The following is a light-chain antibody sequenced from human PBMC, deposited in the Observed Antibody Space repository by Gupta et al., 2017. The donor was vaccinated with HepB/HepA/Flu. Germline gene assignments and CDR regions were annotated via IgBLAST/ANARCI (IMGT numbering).Light chain of an antibody. CDR2: LGS. Sequence: DIVMTQSPLSLLVTSGEPASISCRSSQSLLHSNGYNYLDWYQQKPGQSPQLLIYLGSNRASGVPARFSGSGSGTDFTLKISRVEAEDVGVYYCMQDLQTPWTFGQGTKVEIK. CDR3: MQDLQTPWT. J-gene: IGKJ1*01. CDR1: QSLLHSNGYNY. V-gene: IGKV2-28*01.